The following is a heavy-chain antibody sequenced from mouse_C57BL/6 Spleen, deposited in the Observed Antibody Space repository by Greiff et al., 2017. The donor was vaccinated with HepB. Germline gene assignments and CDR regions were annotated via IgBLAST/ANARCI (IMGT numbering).Heavy chain of an antibody. Sequence: EVKLVESGGGLVQPGGSMKLSCAASGFTFSDAWMDWVRQSPEKGLEWVAEIRNKANNHATYYAESVKGRFTISRDDSKSSVYLQMNSLRAEDTGIYYCTSYGSSYRYFDVWGTGTTVTVSS. D-gene: IGHD1-1*01. CDR1: GFTFSDAW. V-gene: IGHV6-6*01. CDR2: IRNKANNHAT. CDR3: TSYGSSYRYFDV. J-gene: IGHJ1*03.